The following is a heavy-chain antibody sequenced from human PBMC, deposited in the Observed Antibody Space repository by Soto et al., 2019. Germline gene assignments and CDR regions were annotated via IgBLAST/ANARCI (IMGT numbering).Heavy chain of an antibody. V-gene: IGHV3-20*04. CDR3: ARSLSHYDIWTGRVGFWFDP. Sequence: EVQLVESGGGVVRPGGSLRLSCAASGFTFADYGISWVRQAPGKVLEWVSGIHWNGGSTGYADAVKGRFTISRDNAKNFPYLQMNTQRAEDTALYYYARSLSHYDIWTGRVGFWFDPWGQGTLVTVSS. J-gene: IGHJ5*02. D-gene: IGHD3-9*01. CDR2: IHWNGGST. CDR1: GFTFADYG.